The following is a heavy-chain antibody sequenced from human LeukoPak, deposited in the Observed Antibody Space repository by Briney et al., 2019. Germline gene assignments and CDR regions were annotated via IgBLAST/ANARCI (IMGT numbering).Heavy chain of an antibody. V-gene: IGHV4-31*11. D-gene: IGHD6-13*01. Sequence: PSETLSLTCAVYGGSFSGYYWSWIRQHPGKGLEWIGYIYYSGSTYYNPSLKSRVTISVDTSKNQFSLKLSSVTAADTAVYYCASHSSTWYTFDQWGQGTLVTVSS. CDR3: ASHSSTWYTFDQ. CDR2: IYYSGST. J-gene: IGHJ4*02. CDR1: GGSFSGYY.